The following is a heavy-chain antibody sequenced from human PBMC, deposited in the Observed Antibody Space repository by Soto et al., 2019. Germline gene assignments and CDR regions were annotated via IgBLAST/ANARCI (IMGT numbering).Heavy chain of an antibody. D-gene: IGHD3-10*01. CDR1: GYTFTDYS. CDR3: ARPMNYNDYLDY. J-gene: IGHJ4*02. Sequence: QVQLVQSGAEEKKPGASVKVSCKASGYTFTDYSMHWVRQAPGQRLEWMGWIHGNNGNTRYSQNFQRRVTITRDTSASTDYMELGSLTSEDTAVYYCARPMNYNDYLDYWGQGTLVTVSS. V-gene: IGHV1-3*05. CDR2: IHGNNGNT.